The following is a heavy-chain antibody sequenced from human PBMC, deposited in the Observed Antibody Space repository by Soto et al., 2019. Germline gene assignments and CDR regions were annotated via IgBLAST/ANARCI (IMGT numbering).Heavy chain of an antibody. CDR1: GGSFSGYY. Sequence: PSETLSLTCAVYGGSFSGYYWSWIRQPPGKGLEWIGEINHSGSTNYNPSLKSRVTISEDTSKNQFSLKLSSVTAADTAVYYCARVREKWELNNWFDPWGQGTLVTVSS. D-gene: IGHD1-26*01. J-gene: IGHJ5*02. CDR3: ARVREKWELNNWFDP. CDR2: INHSGST. V-gene: IGHV4-34*01.